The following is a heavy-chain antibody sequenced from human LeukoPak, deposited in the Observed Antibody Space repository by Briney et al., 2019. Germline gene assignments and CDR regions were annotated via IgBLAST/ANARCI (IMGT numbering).Heavy chain of an antibody. CDR3: ARGLYSGSTPYFDY. D-gene: IGHD1-26*01. Sequence: GGSLRLSCAASGFTFSIYSMNWVRQAPGKGLEWVSSISSSSSYIYYADSVKGRFTISRDNAKNSLYLQMNSLRAEDTAVYYCARGLYSGSTPYFDYWGQGTLVTVSS. CDR2: ISSSSSYI. J-gene: IGHJ4*02. CDR1: GFTFSIYS. V-gene: IGHV3-21*01.